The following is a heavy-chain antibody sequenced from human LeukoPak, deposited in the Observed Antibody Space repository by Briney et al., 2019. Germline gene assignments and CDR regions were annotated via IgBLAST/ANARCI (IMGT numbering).Heavy chain of an antibody. Sequence: GGPLRLSCAASGLTFSSYSMNWVRQRPGKGPEWVSYISRGGGTTYYADPVKGRSTTSRDNAKNSLFLEMNSLRVEDAAVYYCARMNYISSGWGALFDDWGEGNLVTVSS. V-gene: IGHV3-48*04. D-gene: IGHD1-7*01. CDR3: ARMNYISSGWGALFDD. CDR1: GLTFSSYS. J-gene: IGHJ4*02. CDR2: ISRGGGTT.